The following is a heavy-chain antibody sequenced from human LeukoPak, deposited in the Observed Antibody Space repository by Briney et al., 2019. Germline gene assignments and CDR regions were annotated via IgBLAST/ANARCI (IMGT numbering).Heavy chain of an antibody. CDR3: AKEGRWYQYYFDY. V-gene: IGHV3-33*06. CDR1: GFTLSSYG. Sequence: GRSLRLSCAASGFTLSSYGMHWVRQAPGKGLEWVAVIWYDGSNKYYADSVKGRFTISRDNSKNTLYLQMNSLRAEGTAVYYCAKEGRWYQYYFDYWGQGTLVTVSS. J-gene: IGHJ4*02. CDR2: IWYDGSNK. D-gene: IGHD2-2*01.